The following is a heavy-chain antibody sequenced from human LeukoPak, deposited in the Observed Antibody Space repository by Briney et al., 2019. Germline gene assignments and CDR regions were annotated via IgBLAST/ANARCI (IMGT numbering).Heavy chain of an antibody. J-gene: IGHJ4*02. CDR3: TRDGRYSGPFDS. CDR1: GFTFSSYE. CDR2: ISSSSNNI. D-gene: IGHD5-12*01. V-gene: IGHV3-48*01. Sequence: PGGSLRLSCAASGFTFSSYEMNWVRQAPGKGLEWVSYISSSSNNIYYADSVKGRFTISRDNAKNSVYLQMNSLRAEDTAVYYCTRDGRYSGPFDSWGQGTLVTVSS.